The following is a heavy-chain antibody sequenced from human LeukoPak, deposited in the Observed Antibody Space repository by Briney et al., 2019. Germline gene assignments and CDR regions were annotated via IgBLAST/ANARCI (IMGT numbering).Heavy chain of an antibody. CDR3: ARSPGQRGYDY. J-gene: IGHJ4*02. V-gene: IGHV4-61*05. CDR1: GASISSSYY. Sequence: PSETLSLTYTVSGASISSSYYWGWIRQPPGKGLEWIGYIYYSGSTNYNPSLESRVTMSIDTSNNQFSLKLTSVTATDTAVYYCARSPGQRGYDYWGQGTLVTVSS. CDR2: IYYSGST. D-gene: IGHD3-3*01.